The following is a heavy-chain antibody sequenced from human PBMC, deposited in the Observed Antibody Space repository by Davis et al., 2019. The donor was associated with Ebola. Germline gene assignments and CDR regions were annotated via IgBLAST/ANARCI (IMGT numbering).Heavy chain of an antibody. J-gene: IGHJ4*02. D-gene: IGHD1-1*01. CDR1: GYTFTSYG. Sequence: ASVKVSCKASGYTFTSYGISWVRQAPGQGLEWMGWISAYNGNTNYAQSVQGRVTMTTDTSTSTAYMEVGSLRSDDTAVYYCSRAQFPTTSDHWGQGTLVTVSS. V-gene: IGHV1-18*01. CDR3: SRAQFPTTSDH. CDR2: ISAYNGNT.